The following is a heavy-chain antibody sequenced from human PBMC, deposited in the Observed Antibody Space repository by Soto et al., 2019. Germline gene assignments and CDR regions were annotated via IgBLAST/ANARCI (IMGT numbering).Heavy chain of an antibody. Sequence: GGSLRLSCAASGFTFSSYGMHWVRQAPGKGLEWVAVISYDGSNKYYADSVKGRFTISRDNSKNTLYLQMNSLRAEDTAVYYCAKDRAYCGGDCYSYFFAYCGQGTLVTVSS. CDR2: ISYDGSNK. CDR1: GFTFSSYG. V-gene: IGHV3-30*18. J-gene: IGHJ4*02. CDR3: AKDRAYCGGDCYSYFFAY. D-gene: IGHD2-21*02.